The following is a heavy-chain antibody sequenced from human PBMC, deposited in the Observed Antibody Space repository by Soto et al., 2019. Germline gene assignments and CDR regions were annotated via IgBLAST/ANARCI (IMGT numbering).Heavy chain of an antibody. V-gene: IGHV3-11*01. CDR3: ARGKGSSSWYVLGGGSYYYGMDV. D-gene: IGHD6-13*01. CDR1: GFTFSDYY. CDR2: ISSSGSTI. J-gene: IGHJ6*02. Sequence: GGSLRLSCAASGFTFSDYYMSWIRQAPGKGLEWVSYISSSGSTIYYADSVKGRFTISRDNAKNSLYLQMNSLRAEDTAVYYCARGKGSSSWYVLGGGSYYYGMDVWGQGTTVTVSS.